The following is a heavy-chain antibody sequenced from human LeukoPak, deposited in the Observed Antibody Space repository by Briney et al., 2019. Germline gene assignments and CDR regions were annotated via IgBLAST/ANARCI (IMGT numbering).Heavy chain of an antibody. V-gene: IGHV1-8*01. J-gene: IGHJ5*02. CDR2: MNPNSGNT. CDR3: ARAMGRTGTTFWFDP. D-gene: IGHD1-1*01. CDR1: GYTFTSYD. Sequence: ASVKVSCKASGYTFTSYDINWVRQATGQGLEWMGWMNPNSGNTGYVQKFQGRVTMTRNTSISTAYMELSSLRSEDTAVYYCARAMGRTGTTFWFDPWGQGTLVTVSS.